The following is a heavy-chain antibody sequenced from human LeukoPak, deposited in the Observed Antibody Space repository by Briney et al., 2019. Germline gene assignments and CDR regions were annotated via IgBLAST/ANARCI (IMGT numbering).Heavy chain of an antibody. CDR3: ARFSGPVDYYYYYGMDV. D-gene: IGHD5-12*01. Sequence: SETLSLTCTVSGGSISSYYWSWIRQPPGKGLEWIGYIHYSGSTNYNPSLKSRVTISVDTSKNQFSLKLSSVTAADTAVYYCARFSGPVDYYYYYGMDVWGQGTTVTVSS. J-gene: IGHJ6*02. CDR2: IHYSGST. CDR1: GGSISSYY. V-gene: IGHV4-59*01.